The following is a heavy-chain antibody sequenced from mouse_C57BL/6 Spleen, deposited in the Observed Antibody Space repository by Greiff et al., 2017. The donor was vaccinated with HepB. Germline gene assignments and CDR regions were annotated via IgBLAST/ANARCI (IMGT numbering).Heavy chain of an antibody. V-gene: IGHV1-54*01. CDR3: ARSNWDGYFDY. Sequence: VKLQQSGAELVRPGTSVKVSCKASGYAFTNYLIEWVKQRPGQGLEWIGVINPGSGGTNYNEKFKGKATLTADKSSSTAYMQLSSLTSEDSAVYFCARSNWDGYFDYWGQGTTLTVSS. D-gene: IGHD4-1*01. CDR2: INPGSGGT. CDR1: GYAFTNYL. J-gene: IGHJ2*01.